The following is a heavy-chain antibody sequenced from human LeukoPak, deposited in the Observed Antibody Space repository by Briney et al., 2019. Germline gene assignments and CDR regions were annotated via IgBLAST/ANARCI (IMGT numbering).Heavy chain of an antibody. Sequence: ASVKVSCKASGGTFSSYAISWVRQAPGQGLEWMGGIIPIFGTANYAQKLQGRVTITTDESTSTAYMELSSLRSEDTAVYYCATRWDIVVVPAIGGAFDIWGQGTMVTVSS. V-gene: IGHV1-69*05. D-gene: IGHD2-2*01. J-gene: IGHJ3*02. CDR3: ATRWDIVVVPAIGGAFDI. CDR1: GGTFSSYA. CDR2: IIPIFGTA.